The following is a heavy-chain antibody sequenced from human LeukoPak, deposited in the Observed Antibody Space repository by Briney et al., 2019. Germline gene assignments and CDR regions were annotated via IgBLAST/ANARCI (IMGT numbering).Heavy chain of an antibody. CDR2: MYYSGGT. D-gene: IGHD6-13*01. CDR3: ARTRGSALSAGSYY. V-gene: IGHV4-39*01. Sequence: PSETLSLTCTVSGGFISSSSYYWGWIRQPPGKGLEWIGSMYYSGGTYYNPSLKSRVTISVDTSKNQFSLRLSSVTAADTAVYYCARTRGSALSAGSYYWGQGALVTVSS. J-gene: IGHJ4*02. CDR1: GGFISSSSYY.